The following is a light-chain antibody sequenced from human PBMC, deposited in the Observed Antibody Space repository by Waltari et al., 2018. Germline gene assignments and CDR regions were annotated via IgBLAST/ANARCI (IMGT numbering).Light chain of an antibody. CDR1: QSISTW. J-gene: IGKJ1*01. V-gene: IGKV1-5*03. CDR3: QQYDGNSRT. CDR2: KAS. Sequence: DIQMTQSPSPLSASVGDRVTITCRASQSISTWLAWYQQKPGKAPKLLIYKASTLDSGLPARFSGSESGTEFTRTISSLQPDDFGTYYCQQYDGNSRTFGQGTRVEI.